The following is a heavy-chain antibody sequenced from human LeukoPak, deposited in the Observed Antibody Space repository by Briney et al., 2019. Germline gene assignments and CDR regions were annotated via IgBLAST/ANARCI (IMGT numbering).Heavy chain of an antibody. CDR3: ARVDSSWPYYYYGMDV. V-gene: IGHV1-18*01. D-gene: IGHD6-13*01. CDR1: GYTFTSYG. CDR2: ISAYNGNT. Sequence: ASVKVSCKASGYTFTSYGISWVRQAPGQGLEWMGWISAYNGNTNYAQKLQGRVTMTTDTSTSTAYMELRSLRSDDTAVYYCARVDSSWPYYYYGMDVWGQGTTATVSS. J-gene: IGHJ6*02.